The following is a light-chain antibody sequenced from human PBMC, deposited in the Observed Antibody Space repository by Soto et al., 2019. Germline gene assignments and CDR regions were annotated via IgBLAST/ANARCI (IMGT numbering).Light chain of an antibody. CDR2: GAS. CDR1: QSFSSSY. Sequence: EIVLTQSPGTLSLSPGERATLSCRASQSFSSSYLAWYQQKPGQAPRLLIYGASSRATGIPDRFSGSGSGTDFSLTTSTLEPEDFAVYYCQQYGTSITFGKGTRLEI. CDR3: QQYGTSIT. J-gene: IGKJ5*01. V-gene: IGKV3-20*01.